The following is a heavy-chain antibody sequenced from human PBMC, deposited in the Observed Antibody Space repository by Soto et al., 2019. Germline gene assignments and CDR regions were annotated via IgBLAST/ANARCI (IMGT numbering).Heavy chain of an antibody. CDR1: GGSFTGYY. J-gene: IGHJ4*02. V-gene: IGHV4-34*01. Sequence: QLQLHQSGAGLLKPSETLSLTCDVSGGSFTGYYWSWIRQPPGKGLEWIGEINHSGFTNYNPSLTGRVTISLDTSKSQVSLKLKSLTAADTAFDFCARGHGRFAHWGQGTLVTVSS. CDR3: ARGHGRFAH. CDR2: INHSGFT.